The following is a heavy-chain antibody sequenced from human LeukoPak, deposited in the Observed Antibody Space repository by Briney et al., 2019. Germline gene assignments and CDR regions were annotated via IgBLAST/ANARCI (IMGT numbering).Heavy chain of an antibody. CDR3: ARLAAGTSDYFDY. Sequence: SETLSLTCTVSGGSISSGGYYWSWIRQPPGKGLEWIGYIYHSGSTYYNPSLKSRVTISVDRSKNQFSLKLSSVTAADTAVYYCARLAAGTSDYFDYWGQGTLVTVSS. J-gene: IGHJ4*02. D-gene: IGHD6-13*01. CDR2: IYHSGST. V-gene: IGHV4-30-2*02. CDR1: GGSISSGGYY.